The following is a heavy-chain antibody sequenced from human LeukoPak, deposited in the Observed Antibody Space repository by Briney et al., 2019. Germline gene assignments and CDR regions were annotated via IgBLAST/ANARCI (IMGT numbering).Heavy chain of an antibody. J-gene: IGHJ6*02. CDR1: GFTFSRYG. CDR3: AKEYSGYSSSWHGWDYYYGMDV. Sequence: GGSLRLSCAASGFTFSRYGMHWVRQAPGKGLEWVAVIWYDGSNKYYADSVKGRFTISRDNSKNTLYLQMNSLRAEDTAVYYCAKEYSGYSSSWHGWDYYYGMDVWGQGTTVTVSS. D-gene: IGHD6-13*01. V-gene: IGHV3-33*06. CDR2: IWYDGSNK.